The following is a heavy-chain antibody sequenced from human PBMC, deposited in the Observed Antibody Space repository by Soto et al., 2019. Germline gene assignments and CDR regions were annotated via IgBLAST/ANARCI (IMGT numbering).Heavy chain of an antibody. D-gene: IGHD5-18*01. CDR2: IKGDESTT. CDR3: ARGGYGLWLNDY. CDR1: GFTFSKNW. J-gene: IGHJ4*02. Sequence: EVQLVESGGGLVQPGGSLRLSCAASGFTFSKNWIHWVRQAPGKGLVWVSRIKGDESTTNYADSVKGRFTISRDNANDVVFLYMNTMTADDTAVYYCARGGYGLWLNDYWGQGTLVTVSS. V-gene: IGHV3-74*01.